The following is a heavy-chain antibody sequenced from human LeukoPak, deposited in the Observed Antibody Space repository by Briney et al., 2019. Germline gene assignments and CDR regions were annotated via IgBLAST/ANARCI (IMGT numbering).Heavy chain of an antibody. J-gene: IGHJ4*02. CDR2: ISAYNGNT. D-gene: IGHD3-22*01. V-gene: IGHV1-18*01. CDR1: GYTFTSYG. CDR3: ARGARWYYDSSGYYYDY. Sequence: ASVKVSCKASGYTFTSYGISWVRQAPGQGLEWMGWISAYNGNTNYAQKLQGRVTMTTDTSTSTAYMELRSLRSDDTAVYYCARGARWYYDSSGYYYDYWGQGTLSPSPQ.